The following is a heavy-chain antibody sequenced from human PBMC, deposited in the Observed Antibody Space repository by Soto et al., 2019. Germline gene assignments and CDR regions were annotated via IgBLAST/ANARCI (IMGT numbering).Heavy chain of an antibody. V-gene: IGHV5-10-1*01. CDR2: IDPSDSQT. CDR1: GYTLAAYW. CDR3: ARQIYDSDTGPNFQYYFDS. Sequence: GESLKISCRGSGYTLAAYWITWVRRKPGKGLEWMGRIDPSDSQTYYSPSFRGHVTISVTKSITTVFLQWSSLRASDTAMYYCARQIYDSDTGPNFQYYFDSWGQGTPVTVSS. D-gene: IGHD3-22*01. J-gene: IGHJ4*02.